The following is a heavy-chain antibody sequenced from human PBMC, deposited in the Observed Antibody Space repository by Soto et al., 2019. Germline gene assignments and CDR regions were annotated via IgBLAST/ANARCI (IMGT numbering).Heavy chain of an antibody. CDR1: GGSISSYY. J-gene: IGHJ6*02. CDR3: ARVNNWDFNYGMDV. CDR2: IYYSGST. Sequence: SETLSLTCTVSGGSISSYYWSWIRQPPGKGLEWIGYIYYSGSTNYNPSLKSRVTISVDTSKNQFSLKLSSVTAADTAVYYCARVNNWDFNYGMDVWGQGTTVTVSS. D-gene: IGHD1-7*01. V-gene: IGHV4-59*01.